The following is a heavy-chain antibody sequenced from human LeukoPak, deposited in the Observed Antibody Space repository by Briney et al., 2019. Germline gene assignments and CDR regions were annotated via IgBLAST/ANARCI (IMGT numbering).Heavy chain of an antibody. CDR1: GFTFSSYA. CDR3: ARNLPERSRLITMIRGVRSWFDP. V-gene: IGHV3-53*01. CDR2: ISSAGST. J-gene: IGHJ5*02. D-gene: IGHD3-10*01. Sequence: GGSLRLSCAASGFTFSSYAMSWVRQAPGKGLEWVSVISSAGSTYYADSVKGRFAISRDDSKNTLYLQMNSLRAEDTAVYYCARNLPERSRLITMIRGVRSWFDPWGQGTLVTVSS.